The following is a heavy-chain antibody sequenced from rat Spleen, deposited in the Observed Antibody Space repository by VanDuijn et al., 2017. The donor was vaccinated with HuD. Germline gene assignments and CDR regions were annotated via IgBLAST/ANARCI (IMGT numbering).Heavy chain of an antibody. D-gene: IGHD1-1*01. CDR1: GFTFSDYG. CDR2: ISRTSSDI. V-gene: IGHV5-43*01. J-gene: IGHJ2*01. CDR3: ARERGYYRYFDY. Sequence: EVQLVESGGGLVQPGRSLKLSCVASGFTFSDYGMNWIRQAPGKGLEWIAHISRTSSDIHCAEAVKGRFTISRDNAKNTVDMQLSSLRSEDTAMYFCARERGYYRYFDYWGQGVMVTVSS.